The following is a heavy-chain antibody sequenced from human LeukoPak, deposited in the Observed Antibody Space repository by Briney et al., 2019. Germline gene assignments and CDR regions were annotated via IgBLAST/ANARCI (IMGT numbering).Heavy chain of an antibody. V-gene: IGHV3-9*01. D-gene: IGHD1-26*01. CDR1: GVTFKDYG. J-gene: IGHJ6*02. CDR2: INWNGGGT. CDR3: AKHMTATNTYYFFRLDV. Sequence: SLRLSCAATGVTFKDYGRHWVRQPPGKGLEWVCSINWNGGGTDYAASVKEGFTISRYNHNKSLYLQLSRLRPEDTAFYYCAKHMTATNTYYFFRLDVWGQGTRVPVPS.